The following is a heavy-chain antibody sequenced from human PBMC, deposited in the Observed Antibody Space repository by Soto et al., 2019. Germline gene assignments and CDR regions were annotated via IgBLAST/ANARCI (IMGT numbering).Heavy chain of an antibody. CDR1: GFTFSTYA. CDR3: AKRPSYDFVN. V-gene: IGHV3-23*01. J-gene: IGHJ4*02. Sequence: EVQLLESGGGLVQPGGSLRLSCAASGFTFSTYAMSWVRQAPGKGLEWVSSINKNGGSTFYADSVKGRFTISRDNSKDTLFLQMNSLRAEDTALCSCAKRPSYDFVNWGQGTLVTVSS. CDR2: INKNGGST. D-gene: IGHD3-3*01.